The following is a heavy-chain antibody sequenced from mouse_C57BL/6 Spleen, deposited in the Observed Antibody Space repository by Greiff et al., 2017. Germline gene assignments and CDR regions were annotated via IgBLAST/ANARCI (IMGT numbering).Heavy chain of an antibody. CDR3: TLLGLPYAMDY. CDR1: GFTFSNYW. D-gene: IGHD5-5*01. J-gene: IGHJ4*01. V-gene: IGHV6-3*01. Sequence: EVKVEESGGGLVQPGGSMKLSCVASGFTFSNYWMNWVRQSPEKGLEWVAQIRLKSDNYATHYAESVKGRFTISRDDSKSSVYLQMNNLRAEDTGIYYCTLLGLPYAMDYWGQGTSVTVSS. CDR2: IRLKSDNYAT.